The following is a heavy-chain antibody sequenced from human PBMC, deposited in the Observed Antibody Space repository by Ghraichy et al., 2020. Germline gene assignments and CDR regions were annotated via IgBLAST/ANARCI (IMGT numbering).Heavy chain of an antibody. CDR2: FDPEDGET. V-gene: IGHV1-24*01. CDR1: GYTLTELP. Sequence: ASVKVSCKVSGYTLTELPMHWVRQAPGKGLEWMGGFDPEDGETIYAQKFQGRVTMTEDTSTDTAYMELSSLRSEDTAMYYCATFDCSITVCQGSYSYYYAMDVWGQGTTVTVSS. D-gene: IGHD2-2*01. CDR3: ATFDCSITVCQGSYSYYYAMDV. J-gene: IGHJ6*02.